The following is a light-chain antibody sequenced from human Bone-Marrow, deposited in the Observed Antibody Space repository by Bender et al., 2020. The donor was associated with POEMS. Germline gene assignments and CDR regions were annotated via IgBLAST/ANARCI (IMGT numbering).Light chain of an antibody. V-gene: IGLV2-14*01. Sequence: QSALTQPASVSGSPGQSITISCTGTSSDVGGYDYVSWYQQHPDKAPRLLIYDVSKRPSGVSHHFSGSRSDTSASLAISGLRSEDEADYYCASWDDRLSAWVFGGGTKLTVL. J-gene: IGLJ3*02. CDR2: DVS. CDR1: SSDVGGYDY. CDR3: ASWDDRLSAWV.